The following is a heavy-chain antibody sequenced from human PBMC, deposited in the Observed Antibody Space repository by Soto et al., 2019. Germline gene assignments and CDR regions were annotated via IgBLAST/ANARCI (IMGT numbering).Heavy chain of an antibody. D-gene: IGHD2-15*01. CDR1: GYTFTNYF. V-gene: IGHV1-46*01. Sequence: SVKVSCKASGYTFTNYFMHWVRQAPGQGVEWLGIINPIGGGTTSAQKFQGRVTMTEDTSTDTAYMELSSLRSEDTAVYYCATAGYCSGGSCTVYYGMDVWGQGTTVTVSS. CDR3: ATAGYCSGGSCTVYYGMDV. CDR2: INPIGGGT. J-gene: IGHJ6*02.